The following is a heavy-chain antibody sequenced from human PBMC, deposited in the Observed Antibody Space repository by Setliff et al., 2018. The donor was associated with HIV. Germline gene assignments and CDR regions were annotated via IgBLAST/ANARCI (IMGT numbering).Heavy chain of an antibody. D-gene: IGHD3-10*01. J-gene: IGHJ6*02. CDR1: GFSLTSLA. V-gene: IGHV3-30-3*01. Sequence: PGGSLRLSCAVSGFSLTSLAIHWVRQAPGKGLEWVAVISYDGSNKYYADSVKGRFTISRDKSKNTLYLQMNSLRVEDTAVYYCARDLAGTPYYYYGMDVWGQGTTVTVSS. CDR3: ARDLAGTPYYYYGMDV. CDR2: ISYDGSNK.